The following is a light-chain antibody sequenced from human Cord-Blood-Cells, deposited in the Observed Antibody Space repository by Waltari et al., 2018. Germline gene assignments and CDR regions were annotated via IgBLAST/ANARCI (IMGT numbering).Light chain of an antibody. CDR1: QSISSY. CDR3: QQSYSTLR. Sequence: DIQMTQSPSSLSASVGDRVTITCRASQSISSYLNWYQQKPGKAPELLIYAASSLQSGVPARFSGSGSGTDFTRTISSLQPEDVATYYCQQSYSTLRFGQGTKLEIK. CDR2: AAS. J-gene: IGKJ2*03. V-gene: IGKV1-39*01.